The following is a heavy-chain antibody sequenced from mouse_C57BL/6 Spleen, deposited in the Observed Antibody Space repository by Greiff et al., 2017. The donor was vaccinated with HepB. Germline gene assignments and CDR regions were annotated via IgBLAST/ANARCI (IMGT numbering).Heavy chain of an antibody. CDR2: INYDGSST. CDR1: GFTFSDYY. CDR3: AREGTTVVAPFDY. Sequence: EVQLVESEGGLVQPGSSMKLSCTASGFTFSDYYMAWVRQVPEKGLEWVANINYDGSSTYYLDSLKSRFIISRDNAKNILYLQMSSLKSEDTATYYCAREGTTVVAPFDYWGQGTTLTVSS. D-gene: IGHD1-1*01. J-gene: IGHJ2*01. V-gene: IGHV5-16*01.